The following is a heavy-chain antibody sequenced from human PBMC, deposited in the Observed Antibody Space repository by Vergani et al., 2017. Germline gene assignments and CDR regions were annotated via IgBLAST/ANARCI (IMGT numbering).Heavy chain of an antibody. J-gene: IGHJ4*02. CDR3: ARGTNCSGGSCYVDY. V-gene: IGHV4-31*03. CDR2: IYYSGST. D-gene: IGHD2-15*01. Sequence: QVQLQESGPGLVKPSQTLSLTCTVSGGSISSGGYYWSWIRQHPGKGLEWIGYIYYSGSTYYNPSLKSRVTISVDTSKNQFSLKLSSVTAADTAVYYCARGTNCSGGSCYVDYWGQGTLVTVSS. CDR1: GGSISSGGYY.